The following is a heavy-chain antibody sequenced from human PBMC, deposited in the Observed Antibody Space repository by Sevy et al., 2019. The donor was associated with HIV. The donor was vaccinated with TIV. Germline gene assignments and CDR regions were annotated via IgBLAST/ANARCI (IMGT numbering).Heavy chain of an antibody. J-gene: IGHJ6*02. CDR1: GLTFSGSA. CDR3: TRHQSPFGSRPYYYYGMDV. V-gene: IGHV3-73*01. D-gene: IGHD1-26*01. Sequence: GGSLRLSCAASGLTFSGSAMHWVRQASGKGLEWVGRIRSKANSYATAYAASVKGRFTISRDDSKNTAYLQMNSLKTEDTAVYYCTRHQSPFGSRPYYYYGMDVWGQGITVTVSS. CDR2: IRSKANSYAT.